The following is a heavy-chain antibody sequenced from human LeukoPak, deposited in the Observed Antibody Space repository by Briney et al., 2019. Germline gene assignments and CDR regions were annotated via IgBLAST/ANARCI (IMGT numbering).Heavy chain of an antibody. D-gene: IGHD3-10*01. CDR3: ARVWFGEFPDY. V-gene: IGHV3-7*01. CDR2: IKQDGSEK. Sequence: PGGSLRLSCAASGFTFSSYWMSWVRQAPGKGLEWVANIKQDGSEKYYVGSVKGRFTISRDNAKNSLYLQMNSLRAEDTAVYYCARVWFGEFPDYWGQGTLVTVSS. J-gene: IGHJ4*02. CDR1: GFTFSSYW.